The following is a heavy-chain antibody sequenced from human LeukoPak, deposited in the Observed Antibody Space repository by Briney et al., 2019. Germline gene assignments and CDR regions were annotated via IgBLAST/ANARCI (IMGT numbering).Heavy chain of an antibody. V-gene: IGHV4-38-2*02. CDR2: IHHTGST. CDR3: ARVTMVGGFDP. D-gene: IGHD3-10*01. J-gene: IGHJ5*02. Sequence: SETLSLTCTVSGYSISSAYYWGWIRQPPGKGLQWIGSIHHTGSTYYGPSLKSRITISMDTSKNQFSLKLSSMTAADTAVYYCARVTMVGGFDPWGQGTLVTVSS. CDR1: GYSISSAYY.